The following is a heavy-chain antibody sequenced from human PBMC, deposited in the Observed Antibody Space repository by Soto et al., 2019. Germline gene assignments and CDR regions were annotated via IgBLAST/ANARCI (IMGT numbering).Heavy chain of an antibody. J-gene: IGHJ6*02. CDR1: GFTFSSYS. CDR2: ISSSSYI. CDR3: ARDRYSSSSSYYYYGMDV. D-gene: IGHD6-6*01. Sequence: EVQLVESGGGLVKPGGSLRLSCAASGFTFSSYSMNWVRQAPGKGLEWVSSISSSSYIYYADSVKGRFTISRDNAKNSLYLQMNSLRAEDTAVYYCARDRYSSSSSYYYYGMDVWGQGATVTGSS. V-gene: IGHV3-21*01.